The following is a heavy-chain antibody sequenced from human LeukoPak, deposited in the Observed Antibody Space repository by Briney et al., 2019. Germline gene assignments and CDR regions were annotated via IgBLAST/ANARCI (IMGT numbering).Heavy chain of an antibody. Sequence: PGGSLRLSCAASGFTFSNYGMHWVRQAPGKGLEWVAVISYDGSKKYYVDSVKGRFTIFRDNSKNALYLQMNSLRAEDTAVYYCAKDQQVPAAGTWGSIDYWGQGTLVTVSS. CDR1: GFTFSNYG. CDR3: AKDQQVPAAGTWGSIDY. CDR2: ISYDGSKK. J-gene: IGHJ4*02. D-gene: IGHD6-13*01. V-gene: IGHV3-30*18.